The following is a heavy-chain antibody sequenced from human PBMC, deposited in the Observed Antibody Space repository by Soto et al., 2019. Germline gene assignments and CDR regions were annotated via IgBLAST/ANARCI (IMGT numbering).Heavy chain of an antibody. CDR3: AGIPMVRTRGLPYYYYGMDV. V-gene: IGHV1-69*13. D-gene: IGHD3-10*01. CDR2: IIPIFGTA. J-gene: IGHJ6*02. Sequence: SVKVSCKASGGTFSSYAISWVRQAPGQGLEWMGGIIPIFGTANYAQKFQGRVTITADESTSTACMELSSLRSEDTAVYYCAGIPMVRTRGLPYYYYGMDVWGQGTTVTVSS. CDR1: GGTFSSYA.